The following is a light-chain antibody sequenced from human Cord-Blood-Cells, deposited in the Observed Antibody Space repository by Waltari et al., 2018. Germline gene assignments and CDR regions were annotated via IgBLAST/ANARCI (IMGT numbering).Light chain of an antibody. CDR2: GAS. CDR1: PSVSSSY. V-gene: IGKV3-20*01. Sequence: EIVLTQSPGTLSLSPGERATLSCRASPSVSSSYLAWHQQKPGQAARLLIYGASSRATGIPDRFSGSGSGTDFTLTISRLEPEDFAVYYCQQYGSPPETFGQGTKVEIK. J-gene: IGKJ1*01. CDR3: QQYGSPPET.